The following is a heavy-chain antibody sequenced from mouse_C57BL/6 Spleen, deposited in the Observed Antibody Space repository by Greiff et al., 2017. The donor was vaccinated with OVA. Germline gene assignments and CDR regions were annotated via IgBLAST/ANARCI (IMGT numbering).Heavy chain of an antibody. Sequence: QVQLQQPGAELVKPGASVKLSCKASGYTFTSYWMHWVKQRPGQGLEWIGMIHPNSGSTNYNEKFKSKATLTVDKSSSTAYMQLSSLTSEDSAVYSCARRGVVATGFDYWGQGTTLTVSS. CDR1: GYTFTSYW. V-gene: IGHV1-64*01. J-gene: IGHJ2*01. CDR2: IHPNSGST. D-gene: IGHD1-1*01. CDR3: ARRGVVATGFDY.